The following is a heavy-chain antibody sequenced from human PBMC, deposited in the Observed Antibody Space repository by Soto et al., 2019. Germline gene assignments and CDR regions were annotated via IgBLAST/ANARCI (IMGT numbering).Heavy chain of an antibody. D-gene: IGHD3-3*01. CDR3: ARRHDFWIGYFASNWFDP. CDR2: INHNGKT. J-gene: IGHJ5*02. Sequence: SEPMSLTCTVDGGSFSGPYWSWIRKAPGKGLEWIGEINHNGKTNYNASLKSRVTMSADTSKNQVSLKLSSVTAADTAVYYCARRHDFWIGYFASNWFDPWGQGSLVTVS. V-gene: IGHV4-34*01. CDR1: GGSFSGPY.